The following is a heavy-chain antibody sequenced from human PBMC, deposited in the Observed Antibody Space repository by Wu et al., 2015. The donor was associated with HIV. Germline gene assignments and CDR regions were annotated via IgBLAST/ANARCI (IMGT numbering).Heavy chain of an antibody. J-gene: IGHJ4*02. V-gene: IGHV1-2*02. CDR3: ARDATPITTEFDY. Sequence: QVQLVQSGAEVKKTGASARVSCETSGYPFTNHYIHWVRQAPGHGLEWMAWINPSGGATIYAEAFEGRIMVSSDTSLNTVYMELESLTSGDTAMYFCARDATPITTEFDYWGQGTLITVSS. CDR2: INPSGGAT. D-gene: IGHD4-11*01. CDR1: GYPFTNHY.